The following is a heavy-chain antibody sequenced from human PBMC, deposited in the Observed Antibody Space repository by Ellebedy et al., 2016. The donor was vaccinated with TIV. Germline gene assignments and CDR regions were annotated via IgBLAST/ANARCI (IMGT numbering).Heavy chain of an antibody. CDR1: GGSISSSSYY. Sequence: SETLSLTXTASGGSISSSSYYWGWIRQPPGKGLEWIGSIYYSGSTYYNPSLKSRVTISVDTSKNQFSLKLSSVTAADTAVYYCATITMVRGVILSLYYYYGMDVWGQGTTVTVSS. D-gene: IGHD3-10*01. V-gene: IGHV4-39*01. CDR2: IYYSGST. J-gene: IGHJ6*02. CDR3: ATITMVRGVILSLYYYYGMDV.